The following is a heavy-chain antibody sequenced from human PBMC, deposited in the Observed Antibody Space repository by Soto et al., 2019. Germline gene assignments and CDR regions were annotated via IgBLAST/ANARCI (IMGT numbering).Heavy chain of an antibody. CDR1: GFTFSSYA. Sequence: EVPLLESGGGLVQPGGSLRLSCAASGFTFSSYAMTWVRQAPGKGLEWVSSISGSGGSTYYADSVKGRFTISRDNSKNTLYLQMNSLRAEDTAVYFCAKNLRVGELSVAKSDYWGQGTLVTVTS. D-gene: IGHD3-16*02. J-gene: IGHJ4*02. CDR3: AKNLRVGELSVAKSDY. CDR2: ISGSGGST. V-gene: IGHV3-23*01.